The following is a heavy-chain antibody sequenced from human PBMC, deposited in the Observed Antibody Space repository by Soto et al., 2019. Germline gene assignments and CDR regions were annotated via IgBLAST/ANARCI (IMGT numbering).Heavy chain of an antibody. V-gene: IGHV1-69*01. D-gene: IGHD6-13*01. CDR1: GGTFSSYA. CDR2: IIPIFGTA. Sequence: QVPLVQSGAEVKKPGSSVKVSCKASGGTFSSYAISWVRQAPGQGLEWMGGIIPIFGTANYAQKFQGRVTITADESTSTAYMELSSLRSEDTAVYYCARDPCIAAAGAYYYYGMDVWGQGTTVTVSS. J-gene: IGHJ6*02. CDR3: ARDPCIAAAGAYYYYGMDV.